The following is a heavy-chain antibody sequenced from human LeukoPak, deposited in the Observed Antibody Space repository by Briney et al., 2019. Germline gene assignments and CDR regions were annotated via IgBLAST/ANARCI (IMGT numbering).Heavy chain of an antibody. J-gene: IGHJ5*02. CDR1: GFTFSSYS. Sequence: PGGSLRLSCAASGFTFSSYSMNWVRQAPGKGLEWVSSISSSSSYIYYADSVKGRFTISRDNAKNSLYLQMNSLRAEDTAVYYCARARRQDYYDSSGYYPTWFDPWGQGTLVTVSS. CDR2: ISSSSSYI. CDR3: ARARRQDYYDSSGYYPTWFDP. D-gene: IGHD3-22*01. V-gene: IGHV3-21*01.